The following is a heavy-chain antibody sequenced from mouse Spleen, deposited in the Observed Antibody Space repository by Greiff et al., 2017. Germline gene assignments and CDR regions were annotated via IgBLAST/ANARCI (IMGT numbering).Heavy chain of an antibody. V-gene: IGHV1-69*02. CDR1: GYTFTSYW. CDR2: IYPSDSYT. CDR3: TRRGNYELGYAMDY. D-gene: IGHD2-1*01. J-gene: IGHJ4*01. Sequence: QVQLQQPGAELVRPGASVKLSCKASGYTFTSYWINWVKQRPGQGLEWIGNIYPSDSYTNYNQKFKDKATLTVDKSSSTAYMQLSSPTSEDSAVYYCTRRGNYELGYAMDYWGQGTSVTVSS.